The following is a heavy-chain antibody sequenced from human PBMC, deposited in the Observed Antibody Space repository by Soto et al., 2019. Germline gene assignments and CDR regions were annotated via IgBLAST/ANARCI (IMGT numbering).Heavy chain of an antibody. CDR3: ARVARSRWSEKGPFDY. V-gene: IGHV1-18*01. Sequence: QVQLVQSGPEVKKPGASVKVSCKASGYTFTNNGITWVRQAPGQGLEWMGWISANSGDTSYSQKFQGRVTMTTDSSTSTAYMELRSLRSDDTAVYYCARVARSRWSEKGPFDYWGQGTLVTVSS. J-gene: IGHJ4*02. CDR2: ISANSGDT. CDR1: GYTFTNNG. D-gene: IGHD3-3*01.